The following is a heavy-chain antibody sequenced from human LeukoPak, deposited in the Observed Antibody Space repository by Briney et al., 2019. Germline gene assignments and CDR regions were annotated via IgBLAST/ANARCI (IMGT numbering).Heavy chain of an antibody. CDR2: FDPEDGET. J-gene: IGHJ5*02. Sequence: ASVKVSCEVSGYTLTELSMHWVRQAPGIGLEWMGGFDPEDGETIYAQKFQGRVTMTEDTSTDTAYMELSSLRSEDTAVYYCARGEYSSSWYPDGWFDPWGQGTLVTVSS. V-gene: IGHV1-24*01. CDR1: GYTLTELS. CDR3: ARGEYSSSWYPDGWFDP. D-gene: IGHD6-13*01.